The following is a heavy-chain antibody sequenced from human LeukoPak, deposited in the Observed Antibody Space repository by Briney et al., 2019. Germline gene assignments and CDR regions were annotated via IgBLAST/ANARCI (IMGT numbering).Heavy chain of an antibody. D-gene: IGHD3-22*01. Sequence: GGSLRLSCAASGFTFSSYGMSWVRQAPGKGLEWVSAISGSGGSTYYADSVKGRFIISRDNSKNTLYLQMSSLRAEDTAVYYCTTKYYYDSSGTKGIDPWGQGTLVTVSS. CDR3: TTKYYYDSSGTKGIDP. V-gene: IGHV3-23*01. J-gene: IGHJ5*02. CDR2: ISGSGGST. CDR1: GFTFSSYG.